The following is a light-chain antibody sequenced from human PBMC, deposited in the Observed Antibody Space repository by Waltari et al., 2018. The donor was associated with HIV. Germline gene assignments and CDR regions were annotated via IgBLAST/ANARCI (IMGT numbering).Light chain of an antibody. Sequence: QSVLTQPPSVSAAPGQKVAISCSVSSSNIGTDYVSWYQHVPGSAPKLLIYDKDKRPSGTPDRFSGYKSGTSATLDITGLQTGDGADYYCGTWDRSLGGGVFGGGTKLTVL. V-gene: IGLV1-51*01. CDR2: DKD. J-gene: IGLJ3*02. CDR3: GTWDRSLGGGV. CDR1: SSNIGTDY.